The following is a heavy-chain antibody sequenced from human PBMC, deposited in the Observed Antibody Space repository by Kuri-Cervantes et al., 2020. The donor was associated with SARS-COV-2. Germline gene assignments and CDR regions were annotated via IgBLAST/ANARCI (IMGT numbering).Heavy chain of an antibody. CDR2: ISSSSSYI. J-gene: IGHJ3*02. V-gene: IGHV3-21*01. D-gene: IGHD3-16*01. CDR3: ARVADTLVSYGTDAFDI. CDR1: GFTFSSYS. Sequence: GESLKISCAASGFTFSSYSMNWVRQAPGKGLEWVSSISSSSSYIYYADSVKGRFTISRDNAKNSPYLQMNSLRAEDTAVYYCARVADTLVSYGTDAFDIWGQGTMVTVSS.